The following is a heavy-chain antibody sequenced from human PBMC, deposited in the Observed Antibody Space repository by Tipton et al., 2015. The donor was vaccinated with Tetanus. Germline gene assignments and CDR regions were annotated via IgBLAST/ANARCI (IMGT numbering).Heavy chain of an antibody. D-gene: IGHD2-15*01. V-gene: IGHV4-59*12. CDR1: GGSISSNY. CDR2: IYYSGST. Sequence: TLSLTCTVSGGSISSNYWSWIRQPPGKGLEWIGYIYYSGSTNYNPSLKSRVTISVDTSKNQFSLKLSSVTAADTAVYYCARGGVVVAASSVGYWGQGTLVTVSS. CDR3: ARGGVVVAASSVGY. J-gene: IGHJ4*02.